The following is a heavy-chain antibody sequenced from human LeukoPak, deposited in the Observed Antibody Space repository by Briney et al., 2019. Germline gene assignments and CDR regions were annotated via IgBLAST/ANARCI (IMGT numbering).Heavy chain of an antibody. CDR3: ARGGYNFWSGFYSLGY. J-gene: IGHJ4*02. CDR1: GGSISSYY. CDR2: IYASGST. V-gene: IGHV4-4*08. D-gene: IGHD3-3*01. Sequence: WETLTLTCTVSGGSISSYYWRWLRQPPGKGLEWLGYIYASGSTNNNPSPKIQVTISIDTSKNQFSLQLSSVTAADTDVYYCARGGYNFWSGFYSLGYWGQGTLATVSS.